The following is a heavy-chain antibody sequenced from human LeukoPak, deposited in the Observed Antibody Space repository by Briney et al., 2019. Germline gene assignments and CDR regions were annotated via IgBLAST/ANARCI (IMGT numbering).Heavy chain of an antibody. CDR2: IYTSGST. Sequence: SETLSLTCTVSGGSISSGSYYWSWIRQPAGKGLEWIGRIYTSGSTNYNPSLKSRVTISVDTSKNQFSLKLSSVTAADTAVYYCARARSSPGPYYYYYMDVWGKGTTVTISS. V-gene: IGHV4-61*02. CDR3: ARARSSPGPYYYYYMDV. CDR1: GGSISSGSYY. D-gene: IGHD2-2*01. J-gene: IGHJ6*03.